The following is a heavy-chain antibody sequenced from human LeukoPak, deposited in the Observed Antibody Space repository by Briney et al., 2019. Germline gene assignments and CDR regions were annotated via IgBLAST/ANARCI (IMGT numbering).Heavy chain of an antibody. V-gene: IGHV3-7*05. D-gene: IGHD4/OR15-4a*01. J-gene: IGHJ4*02. CDR1: GFTFSNYR. CDR2: IKEDGSEK. CDR3: GSGKWLTN. Sequence: GGSLRLSCVVSGFTFSNYRMTWVRQAPGKGLEWVANIKEDGSEKYYVDSVKGRFTISRDNAKNSLYLQMNSLRAEDTAVYYCGSGKWLTNWGQGTLVTVSS.